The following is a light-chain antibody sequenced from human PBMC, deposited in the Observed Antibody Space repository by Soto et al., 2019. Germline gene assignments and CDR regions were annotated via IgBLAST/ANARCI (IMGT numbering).Light chain of an antibody. Sequence: DIQMTQSPSTLSASVGDRVTITCRASQSINNWLAWYQQKPGKAPKLLIYKASYLESGVPSRFSGSGSGTEFTLTITCLQPDDFATYYCQQYNDYSLFGGGTKVEIK. V-gene: IGKV1-5*03. CDR2: KAS. CDR3: QQYNDYSL. J-gene: IGKJ4*01. CDR1: QSINNW.